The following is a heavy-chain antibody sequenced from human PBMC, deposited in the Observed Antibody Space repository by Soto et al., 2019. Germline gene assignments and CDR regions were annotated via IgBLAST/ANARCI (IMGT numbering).Heavy chain of an antibody. CDR2: TYYRSNWRH. Sequence: SQTLSLTCAISGDSVSSNTAARNWIRSSPSRGLEWLGRTYYRSNWRHDYAVSVRSRITVNPDTSKNHFSLQLNSVTPDDTAVYYCERGVAGSGFDLWGQGTLVTVYS. J-gene: IGHJ4*02. D-gene: IGHD6-19*01. CDR1: GDSVSSNTAA. CDR3: ERGVAGSGFDL. V-gene: IGHV6-1*01.